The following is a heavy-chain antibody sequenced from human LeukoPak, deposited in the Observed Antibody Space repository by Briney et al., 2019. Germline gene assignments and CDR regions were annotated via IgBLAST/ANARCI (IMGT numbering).Heavy chain of an antibody. CDR1: GFGLSTYG. D-gene: IGHD6-19*01. CDR3: AKDHGTAVAGFYY. J-gene: IGHJ4*02. CDR2: ITGTGGST. Sequence: GGSLRLSRAASGFGLSTYGVSWVRQPPGKGLEWVSGITGTGGSTYYADSVKGRFTVSRDTSKNTLYLQMNSLRAEDTAIYYCAKDHGTAVAGFYYWGQGTLVTVSS. V-gene: IGHV3-23*01.